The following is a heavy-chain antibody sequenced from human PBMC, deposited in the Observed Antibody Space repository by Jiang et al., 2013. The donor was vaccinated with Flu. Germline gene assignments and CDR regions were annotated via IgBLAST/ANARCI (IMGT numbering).Heavy chain of an antibody. J-gene: IGHJ6*02. CDR1: GYTFTSYA. CDR3: ARGSGLYYYYGMDV. V-gene: IGHV7-4-1*02. D-gene: IGHD3-10*01. CDR2: INTNTGNP. Sequence: CKASGYTFTSYAMNWVRQAPGQGLEWMGWINTNTGNPTYAQGFTGRFVFSLDTSVSTAYLQISSLKAEDTAVYYCARGSGLYYYYGMDVWGQGTTVTVSS.